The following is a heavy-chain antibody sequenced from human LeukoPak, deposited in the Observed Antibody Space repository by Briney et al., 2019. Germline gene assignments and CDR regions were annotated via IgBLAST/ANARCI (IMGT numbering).Heavy chain of an antibody. CDR1: GYTFTSYG. CDR2: ISAYNGNT. V-gene: IGHV1-18*01. J-gene: IGHJ6*02. CDR3: ARDGELDSSGYNYYYYYGMDV. D-gene: IGHD3-22*01. Sequence: ASVKVSCKASGYTFTSYGISWVRQAPGQGLEWMGWISAYNGNTNYAQKLQGRVTMITDTSTSTAYMELRSLRSDDTAVYYCARDGELDSSGYNYYYYYGMDVWGQGTTVTVSS.